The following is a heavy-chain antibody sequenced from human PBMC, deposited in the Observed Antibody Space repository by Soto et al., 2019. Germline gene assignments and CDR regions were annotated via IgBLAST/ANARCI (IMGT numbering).Heavy chain of an antibody. J-gene: IGHJ6*02. CDR1: GFTFSSYG. V-gene: IGHV3-33*01. D-gene: IGHD6-13*01. Sequence: VQLVESGGGLVQPGGSLRLSCAASGFTFSSYGIHWVRQAPGKGLEWVAVIWYDGSNRYYADSVKGRFTISRDNSKNTLYLQMNSLRAEDTAVYYCARDYSSTSSAMDVWGQGTTVTVSS. CDR2: IWYDGSNR. CDR3: ARDYSSTSSAMDV.